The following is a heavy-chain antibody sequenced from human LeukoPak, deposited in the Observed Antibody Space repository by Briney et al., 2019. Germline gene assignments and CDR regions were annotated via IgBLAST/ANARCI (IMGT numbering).Heavy chain of an antibody. CDR1: GGSISSYY. Sequence: SETLSLTCTVSGGSISSYYWSWIRQPAGKGLEWIGRIYTSGSTYYNPSLKSRATMSVDTSKNQFSLKLSSVTAADTAVYYCARDEGYCSGGSCSPKAYNWFDPWGQGTLVTVSS. V-gene: IGHV4-4*07. CDR2: IYTSGST. J-gene: IGHJ5*02. CDR3: ARDEGYCSGGSCSPKAYNWFDP. D-gene: IGHD2-15*01.